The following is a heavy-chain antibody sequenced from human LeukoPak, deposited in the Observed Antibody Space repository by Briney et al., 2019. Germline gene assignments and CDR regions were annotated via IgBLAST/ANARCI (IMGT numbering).Heavy chain of an antibody. J-gene: IGHJ5*01. CDR3: SRDFWRSGLDF. Sequence: GGSLRLSCSASGFTFGVDGMSWFRQAPGKGLEWIGFIRSKAYGGTTEYAASVRGRFTLFRDDSKSIVDLQMESLKIEDTGIYYCSRDFWRSGLDFWGHGTPVTVS. D-gene: IGHD2/OR15-2a*01. V-gene: IGHV3-49*03. CDR2: IRSKAYGGTT. CDR1: GFTFGVDG.